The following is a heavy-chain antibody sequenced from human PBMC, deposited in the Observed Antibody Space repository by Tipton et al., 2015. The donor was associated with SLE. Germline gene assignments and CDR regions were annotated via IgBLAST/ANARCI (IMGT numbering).Heavy chain of an antibody. V-gene: IGHV4-59*03. CDR1: GGSINNHF. D-gene: IGHD3-10*01. Sequence: LRLSCTVSGGSINNHFWGWIRQSPGKGLEYIGYIFYSGATCYNPSLKSRLTISLDTSNNQFSLRLNSVTAADTAMYYCAGLWFRESYFDSWGQGMLVSVSS. CDR2: IFYSGAT. CDR3: AGLWFRESYFDS. J-gene: IGHJ4*02.